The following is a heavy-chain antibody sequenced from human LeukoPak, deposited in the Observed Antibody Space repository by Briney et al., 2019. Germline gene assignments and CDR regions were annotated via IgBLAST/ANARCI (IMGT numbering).Heavy chain of an antibody. V-gene: IGHV3-23*01. D-gene: IGHD6-13*01. CDR3: AKYPASGGYFDY. J-gene: IGHJ4*02. Sequence: QSGGSLRLSCAASGFTFSTYCMSWVRQAPGKGLDWVSGISGSGGNTYYADSVKGPFNISRDNSKNRLHWQMNSLRAEDTAIIYCAKYPASGGYFDYWGQGTPVTVSS. CDR2: ISGSGGNT. CDR1: GFTFSTYC.